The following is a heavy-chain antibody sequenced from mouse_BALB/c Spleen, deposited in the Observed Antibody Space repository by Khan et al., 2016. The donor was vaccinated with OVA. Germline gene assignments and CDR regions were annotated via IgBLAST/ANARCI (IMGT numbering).Heavy chain of an antibody. CDR3: ARAYCRSDGYYAMDY. CDR1: GFSLSRYN. V-gene: IGHV2-6-4*01. CDR2: IWGGGGT. Sequence: QVQLKESGPGLVAPSQSLSITCTVSGFSLSRYNIHWVRQPPGKGLEWLGMIWGGGGTDYNQTLKSRLSISKDNSKSQVFLKMNSLQTDDSAMYCCARAYCRSDGYYAMDYWGQGTSVTVSS. D-gene: IGHD2-14*01. J-gene: IGHJ4*01.